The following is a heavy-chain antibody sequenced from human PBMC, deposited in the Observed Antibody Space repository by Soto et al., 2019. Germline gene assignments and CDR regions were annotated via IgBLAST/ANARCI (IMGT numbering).Heavy chain of an antibody. Sequence: GGSLRLSCAASGFTFSSYAMSWVRQAPGKGLEWVSAISGSGGSTYYADSVKGRFTISRDNSKNTLYLQMNSLRAEDTAVYYCAKVEEYYDFWSGYYAPYYFDYWGQGTLVTVSS. J-gene: IGHJ4*02. CDR1: GFTFSSYA. V-gene: IGHV3-23*01. CDR3: AKVEEYYDFWSGYYAPYYFDY. CDR2: ISGSGGST. D-gene: IGHD3-3*01.